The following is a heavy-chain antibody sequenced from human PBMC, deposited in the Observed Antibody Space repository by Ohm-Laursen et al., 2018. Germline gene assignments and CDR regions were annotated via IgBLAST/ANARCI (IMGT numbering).Heavy chain of an antibody. V-gene: IGHV3-30*18. CDR3: AKDRTYYYGSSLDY. D-gene: IGHD3-22*01. Sequence: SLRLSCSATGFTFSSYGMHWVRQAPGKGLEWVAVISYDGSNKYYADSVKGRFTISRDNSKNTLYLQMNSLRADDTAVYYCAKDRTYYYGSSLDYWGQGTLVTVSS. CDR2: ISYDGSNK. J-gene: IGHJ4*02. CDR1: GFTFSSYG.